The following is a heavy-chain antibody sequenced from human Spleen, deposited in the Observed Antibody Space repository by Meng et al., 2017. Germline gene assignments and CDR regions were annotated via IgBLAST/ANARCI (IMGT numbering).Heavy chain of an antibody. CDR3: ARGPTTMAHDFDY. J-gene: IGHJ4*02. CDR2: INHSGST. Sequence: QGPLQAWGDGLLKPSETLSLTGVFSGWCFSNYSWSWIRQPPGKGLEWIGEINHSGSTNYNPSLESRATISVDTSQNNLSLKLSSVTAADSAVYYCARGPTTMAHDFDYWGQGTLVTVSS. V-gene: IGHV4-34*01. D-gene: IGHD4-11*01. CDR1: GWCFSNYS.